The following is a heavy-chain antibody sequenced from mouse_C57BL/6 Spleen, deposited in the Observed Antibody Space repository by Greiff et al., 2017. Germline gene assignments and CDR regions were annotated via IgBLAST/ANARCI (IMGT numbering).Heavy chain of an antibody. J-gene: IGHJ2*01. Sequence: EVQVVESGPGLVKPSQSLSLTCSVTGYSITSGYYWNWIRQFPGNKLEWMGYISYDGSNNYNPSLKNRISITRDTSKNQFFLKLNSVTTEDTATYYCARGLFFDYWGQGTTLTVSS. CDR1: GYSITSGYY. CDR3: ARGLFFDY. V-gene: IGHV3-6*01. CDR2: ISYDGSN.